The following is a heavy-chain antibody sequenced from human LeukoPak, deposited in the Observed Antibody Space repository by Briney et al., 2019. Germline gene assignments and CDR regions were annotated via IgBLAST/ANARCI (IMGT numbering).Heavy chain of an antibody. CDR2: IKQDGSEK. Sequence: GGSLRLSCAASGFTFSSYWMSWVRRAPGKGLEWVANIKQDGSEKYYVDSVKGRFTISRDNAKNSLYLQMNSLRSDDTAVYFCARVRLADERAWAYWGQGTLVTVSS. J-gene: IGHJ4*02. CDR3: ARVRLADERAWAY. CDR1: GFTFSSYW. V-gene: IGHV3-7*03. D-gene: IGHD3-3*02.